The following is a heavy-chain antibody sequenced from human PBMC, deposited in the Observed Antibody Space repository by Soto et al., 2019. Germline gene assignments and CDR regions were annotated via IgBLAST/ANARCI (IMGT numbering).Heavy chain of an antibody. J-gene: IGHJ5*02. D-gene: IGHD4-17*01. CDR3: ARDPINYGDYPSNWFDP. CDR1: GYTFTSYG. Sequence: ASVKVSCKASGYTFTSYGISWVRQAPGQGLEWMGWISAYNGNTNYAQKLQGRVTMTTDTSTSTAYMELRSLRSDDTAVYYCARDPINYGDYPSNWFDPWGQGTLVTVSS. CDR2: ISAYNGNT. V-gene: IGHV1-18*01.